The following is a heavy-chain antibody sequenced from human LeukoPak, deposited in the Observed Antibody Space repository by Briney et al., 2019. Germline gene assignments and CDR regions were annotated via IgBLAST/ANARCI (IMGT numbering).Heavy chain of an antibody. Sequence: PGGSLRLSCAASGFIFSSYWMHWVRQAPGKGLVWVSRINSDGSSTSYADSVKGRFTISRDNAKNTLYLQMNSLRAEDAAVYYCARAGVSVRRAFDIWGQGTMVTVSS. CDR1: GFIFSSYW. D-gene: IGHD5/OR15-5a*01. CDR2: INSDGSST. J-gene: IGHJ3*02. CDR3: ARAGVSVRRAFDI. V-gene: IGHV3-74*01.